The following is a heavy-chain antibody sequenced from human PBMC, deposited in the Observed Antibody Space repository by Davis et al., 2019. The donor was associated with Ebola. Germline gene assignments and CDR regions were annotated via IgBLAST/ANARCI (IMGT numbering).Heavy chain of an antibody. CDR1: GFSLSNARMG. CDR2: IFSNDEK. J-gene: IGHJ3*02. CDR3: ARSTVREWELPQLGAFDI. V-gene: IGHV2-26*01. Sequence: SGPTLVKPTETLTLTCTVSGFSLSNARMGVSWIRQPPGKALEWLAHIFSNDEKSYSTSLKSRLTISKDTSKSQVVLTMTNMDPVDTATYYCARSTVREWELPQLGAFDIWGQGTMVTVSS. D-gene: IGHD1-26*01.